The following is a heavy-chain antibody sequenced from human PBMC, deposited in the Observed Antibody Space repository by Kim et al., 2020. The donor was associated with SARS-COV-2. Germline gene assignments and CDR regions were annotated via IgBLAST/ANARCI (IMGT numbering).Heavy chain of an antibody. J-gene: IGHJ1*01. V-gene: IGHV4-59*13. CDR2: IYYSGSA. CDR3: ARGGGYGSSFQR. CDR1: DGSINTYY. D-gene: IGHD3-10*01. Sequence: SETLSLTCNVSDGSINTYYWSWIRQPPGKGLEWIGYIYYSGSANYNPSLKSRVSISVDTAKNRISLHLNSVNAADTAVYYCARGGGYGSSFQRWGQGILVTVSS.